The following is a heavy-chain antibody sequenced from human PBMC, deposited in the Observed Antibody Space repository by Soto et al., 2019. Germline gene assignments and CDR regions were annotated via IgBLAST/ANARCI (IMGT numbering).Heavy chain of an antibody. CDR3: ARVRAGTTVNWFDP. CDR2: IIPIFGTA. J-gene: IGHJ5*02. D-gene: IGHD1-7*01. CDR1: GYTFTGYY. V-gene: IGHV1-69*13. Sequence: ASVKVSCKASGYTFTGYYMHWVRQAPGQGLEWMGGIIPIFGTANYAQKFQGRVTITADESTSTAYMELSSLRSEDTAVYYCARVRAGTTVNWFDPWGQGTLVTVSS.